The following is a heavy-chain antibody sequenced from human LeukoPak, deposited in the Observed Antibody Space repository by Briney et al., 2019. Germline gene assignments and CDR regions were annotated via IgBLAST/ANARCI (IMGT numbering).Heavy chain of an antibody. D-gene: IGHD6-6*01. Sequence: GGSLRLSCAASGFTFDDYGMSWVRQAPGKGLEWVSGINWNGGSTGYADSVKGRFTISRDNAKNSLYLQMNSLRAEDTAVYYCAKAAQVAGRPNLGGHFDYWGQGTLVTVSS. V-gene: IGHV3-20*04. CDR1: GFTFDDYG. CDR2: INWNGGST. J-gene: IGHJ4*02. CDR3: AKAAQVAGRPNLGGHFDY.